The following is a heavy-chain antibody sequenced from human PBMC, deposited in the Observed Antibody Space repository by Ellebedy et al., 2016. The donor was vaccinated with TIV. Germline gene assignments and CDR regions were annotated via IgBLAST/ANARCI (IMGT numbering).Heavy chain of an antibody. V-gene: IGHV3-7*03. CDR1: GFTFSGYW. CDR3: ARAGGRHSTGSGFY. D-gene: IGHD2-2*01. Sequence: GESLKISCAASGFTFSGYWMSWVRQAPGKGLEWVANIKEAGSEAYYVDSVKGRFTIPRDNAKNSLYLQMSNLRAEDTAVFYCARAGGRHSTGSGFYWGQGTRVTVST. J-gene: IGHJ4*02. CDR2: IKEAGSEA.